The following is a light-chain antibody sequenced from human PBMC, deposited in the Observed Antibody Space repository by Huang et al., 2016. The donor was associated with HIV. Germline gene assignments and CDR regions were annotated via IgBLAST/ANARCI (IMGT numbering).Light chain of an antibody. CDR3: QGYNSAPFT. CDR2: ASS. V-gene: IGKV1-27*01. J-gene: IGKJ3*01. Sequence: DIQMTQSPTSLSASVGDRVTITCRASQGIANYLAWYQQKPGKVPHLLIYASSTFHSGVPSRFSGSGSVTDFTLTISSLQPEDVATYYCQGYNSAPFTFGPGTKVDLK. CDR1: QGIANY.